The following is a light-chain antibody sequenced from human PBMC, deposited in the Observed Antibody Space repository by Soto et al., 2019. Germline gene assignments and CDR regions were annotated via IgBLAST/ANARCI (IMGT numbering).Light chain of an antibody. Sequence: QSALTQPASVSGSPGQSITISCTGTSRDVGGYIYVSWYQQHPGKAPKLIIYDVTNRPSGVSTRFSGSKSGNTASLTISGLQAEDEADYYCTSYTSSITVIFGGGTKLTVL. CDR3: TSYTSSITVI. CDR1: SRDVGGYIY. V-gene: IGLV2-14*03. CDR2: DVT. J-gene: IGLJ2*01.